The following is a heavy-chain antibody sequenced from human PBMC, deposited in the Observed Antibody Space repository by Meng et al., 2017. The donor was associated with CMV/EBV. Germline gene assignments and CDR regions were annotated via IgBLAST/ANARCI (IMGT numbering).Heavy chain of an antibody. J-gene: IGHJ4*02. D-gene: IGHD2-2*01. V-gene: IGHV3-23*01. CDR2: ISSSGGTT. CDR3: AKALCSTTTCTFDY. CDR1: GFTFSNYA. Sequence: GESLKISCAASGFTFSNYAMSWVRQAPGKGLEWVSGISSSGGTTHHADSVKDRFTISRDNSINTLYLQMSSLGPDDTAVFYCAKALCSTTTCTFDYWGQGILVTVSS.